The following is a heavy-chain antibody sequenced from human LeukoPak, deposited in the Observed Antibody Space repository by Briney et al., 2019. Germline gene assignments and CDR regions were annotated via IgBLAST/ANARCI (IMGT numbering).Heavy chain of an antibody. D-gene: IGHD5-18*01. J-gene: IGHJ6*03. CDR3: ARGVDTAMVPHYMDV. CDR1: GYTFTSYD. CDR2: MNPNSGNT. Sequence: ASVRVSCKASGYTFTSYDINWVRQATGQGLEWMGWMNPNSGNTGYAQKFQGRVTMTRNTSISTAYMELSSPRSEDTAVYYCARGVDTAMVPHYMDVWGKGTTVTVSS. V-gene: IGHV1-8*01.